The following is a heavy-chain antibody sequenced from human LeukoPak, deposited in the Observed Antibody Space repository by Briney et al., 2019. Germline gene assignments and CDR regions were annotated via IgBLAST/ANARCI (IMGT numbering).Heavy chain of an antibody. Sequence: SETLSLTCAVYGGSFSGNYWSWVRQPPGKGLEWIGEINHRGNTNYNPSLKSRVTVSVDTSKNQFSLKLTSVTAADTAVYYCARVPESVGINYFDSWGQGTQVTASS. CDR1: GGSFSGNY. J-gene: IGHJ4*02. CDR3: ARVPESVGINYFDS. CDR2: INHRGNT. V-gene: IGHV4-34*01. D-gene: IGHD1-26*01.